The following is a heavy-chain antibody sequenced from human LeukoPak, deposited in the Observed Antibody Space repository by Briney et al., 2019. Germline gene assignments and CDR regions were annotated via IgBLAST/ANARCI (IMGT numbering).Heavy chain of an antibody. Sequence: GGSLRLSCAASGFTFSSYAMHWVRLAPGKGLEWVAVISYDGSNKYYADSVKGRFTISRDNSKNTLYLQMNSLRAEDTAVYYCARDYYDSSFDAFDIWGQGTMVTVSS. CDR1: GFTFSSYA. D-gene: IGHD3-22*01. J-gene: IGHJ3*02. CDR2: ISYDGSNK. CDR3: ARDYYDSSFDAFDI. V-gene: IGHV3-30-3*01.